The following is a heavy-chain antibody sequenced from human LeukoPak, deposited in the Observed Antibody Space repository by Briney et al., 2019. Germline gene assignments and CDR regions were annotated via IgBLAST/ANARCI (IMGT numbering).Heavy chain of an antibody. CDR2: IYYSGST. Sequence: SETLSLTCAVYGGSFSGYYWSWIRQPPGKGLEWIGYIYYSGSTYYNPSLKSRVTISVDTSKNQFSLKLSSVTAADTAVYYCARESEAYCGGDCYSYFDYWGQGTLVTVSS. CDR3: ARESEAYCGGDCYSYFDY. D-gene: IGHD2-21*02. J-gene: IGHJ4*02. CDR1: GGSFSGYY. V-gene: IGHV4-34*09.